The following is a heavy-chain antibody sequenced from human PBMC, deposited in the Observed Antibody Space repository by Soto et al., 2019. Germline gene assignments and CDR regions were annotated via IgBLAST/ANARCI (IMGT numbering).Heavy chain of an antibody. V-gene: IGHV3-11*01. CDR3: ATSPFPWGLLYP. J-gene: IGHJ5*02. D-gene: IGHD3-16*01. CDR2: ISGSGRTI. Sequence: QVQLVESGGGLVKPGGSLRLSCAASGIVFSDYMSWVRQAPGKGLEWLSYISGSGRTIYSADYVKGRFTISRDNATNSLYLQMNNVRTEETAVYYCATSPFPWGLLYPWGQGTMVIGSS. CDR1: GIVFSDY.